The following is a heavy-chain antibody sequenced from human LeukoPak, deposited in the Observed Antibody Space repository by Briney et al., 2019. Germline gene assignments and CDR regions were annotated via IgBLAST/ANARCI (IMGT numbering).Heavy chain of an antibody. J-gene: IGHJ4*02. CDR2: IYHSGST. V-gene: IGHV4-30-2*01. D-gene: IGHD2-2*01. Sequence: KASETLSLTCAVSGGSISSGGYSWSWIRQPPGKGPEWIGYIYHSGSTYYNPSLKSRVTISVDRSKNQFSLKLSSVTAADTAVYYCARGLGVVPAATRLDYWGQGTLVTVSS. CDR1: GGSISSGGYS. CDR3: ARGLGVVPAATRLDY.